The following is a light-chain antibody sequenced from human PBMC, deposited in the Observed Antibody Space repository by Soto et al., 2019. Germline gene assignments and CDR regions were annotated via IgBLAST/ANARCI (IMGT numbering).Light chain of an antibody. V-gene: IGKV3-20*01. CDR3: QQYGSSIT. CDR2: GAS. Sequence: EIVLTQSPGTLSLSPGERATLSCRASQNVYNNYIAWYQQKPGQAPRTVIYGASIRATGIPDRFSGSGSGTDFTLSISRLGPEDSAVYYCQQYGSSITFGGGPKVDIK. J-gene: IGKJ4*01. CDR1: QNVYNNY.